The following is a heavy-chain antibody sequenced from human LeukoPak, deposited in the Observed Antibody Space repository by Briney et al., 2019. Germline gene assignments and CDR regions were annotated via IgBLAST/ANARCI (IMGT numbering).Heavy chain of an antibody. J-gene: IGHJ5*02. Sequence: ASVKVSCKTSGYIFTNYGINWVRQAPGQGLEWMGWISAYNGNTKYAQNLQSRVTMTTDTSTSTAYMELRSLRSDDTAVYYCARLPTIAAPAWTYQPFDPWGQGTLVTVSS. CDR3: ARLPTIAAPAWTYQPFDP. D-gene: IGHD6-13*01. CDR2: ISAYNGNT. CDR1: GYIFTNYG. V-gene: IGHV1-18*04.